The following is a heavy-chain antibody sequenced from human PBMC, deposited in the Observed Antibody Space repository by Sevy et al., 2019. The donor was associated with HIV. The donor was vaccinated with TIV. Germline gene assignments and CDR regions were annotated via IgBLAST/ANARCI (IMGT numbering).Heavy chain of an antibody. CDR1: GLTVSSNY. D-gene: IGHD3-10*01. CDR3: ARDPPKGSRGSWFDT. J-gene: IGHJ5*02. CDR2: LYSAGST. V-gene: IGHV3-53*01. Sequence: GGSLRLSCAASGLTVSSNYMSWVRQAPGKGLEWVSTLYSAGSTFYEESVKGRFTISRDNSKNTLYLQMNSLRAVDTAVYYCARDPPKGSRGSWFDTWGQGTLVTVSS.